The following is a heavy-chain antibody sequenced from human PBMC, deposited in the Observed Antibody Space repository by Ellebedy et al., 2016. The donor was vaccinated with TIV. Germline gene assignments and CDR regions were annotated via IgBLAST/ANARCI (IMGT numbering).Heavy chain of an antibody. CDR1: GGSISSSNYY. CDR2: IYYSGST. CDR3: ARHGVTTGTPYYFDF. V-gene: IGHV4-39*01. J-gene: IGHJ4*02. Sequence: MPSETLSLTCTVSGGSISSSNYYWGWIRQPPGKGLEWIGSIYYSGSTYYNPSLKSRVTISVDMSKNQFSLKLSSVTAADTAVFYCARHGVTTGTPYYFDFWGQGTLVTVSS. D-gene: IGHD4-11*01.